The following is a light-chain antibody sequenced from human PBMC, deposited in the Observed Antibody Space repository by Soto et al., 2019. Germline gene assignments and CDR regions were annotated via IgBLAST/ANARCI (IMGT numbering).Light chain of an antibody. Sequence: EIVMTQSPATLSVSPGERASLSCRASHSVSSNLAWYQQKPGQAPRLLIYCASTRATGIPARFSGSGSGTEFTLTISSLQSEDFAVYHCQQYNNWPSYTFGQGTKLEIK. CDR3: QQYNNWPSYT. J-gene: IGKJ2*01. CDR1: HSVSSN. V-gene: IGKV3-15*01. CDR2: CAS.